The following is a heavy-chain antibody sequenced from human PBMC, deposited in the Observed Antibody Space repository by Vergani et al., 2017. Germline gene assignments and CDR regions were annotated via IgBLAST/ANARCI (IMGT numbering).Heavy chain of an antibody. Sequence: QVHLQQRGAGVLKPSETLSLTCGVIGGSLSGYFWSWIRQSPGRGLEWIGEITAIGSAKYSPSATSRVTISVDPSRGEFTLTVTSVTAADTGLYFCASRRPRLNLGSKSHAGTFDSWGQGTLVTVSS. J-gene: IGHJ4*02. D-gene: IGHD3-10*01. CDR2: ITAIGSA. CDR1: GGSLSGYF. CDR3: ASRRPRLNLGSKSHAGTFDS. V-gene: IGHV4-34*02.